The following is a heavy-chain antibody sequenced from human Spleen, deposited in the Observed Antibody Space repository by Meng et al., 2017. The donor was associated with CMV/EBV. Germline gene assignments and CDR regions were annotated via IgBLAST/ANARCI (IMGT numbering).Heavy chain of an antibody. Sequence: GESLKISCTASGLTFGDYAMSWVRQAPGKGLEWVGFIRSKAYGGTTEYAASVKGRFTISRDNSKSIAYLHLNSLKIEDTAVYYCTAARPHHSYYIYGMDVWGQGTTVTVSS. CDR3: TAARPHHSYYIYGMDV. V-gene: IGHV3-49*04. D-gene: IGHD6-6*01. J-gene: IGHJ6*02. CDR2: IRSKAYGGTT. CDR1: GLTFGDYA.